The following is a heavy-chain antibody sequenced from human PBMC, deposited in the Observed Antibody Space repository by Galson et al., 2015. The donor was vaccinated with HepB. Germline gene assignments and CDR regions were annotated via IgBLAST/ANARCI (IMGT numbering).Heavy chain of an antibody. V-gene: IGHV1-69*13. D-gene: IGHD3-16*01. CDR1: GGTFSNYA. CDR2: IIPIFATA. J-gene: IGHJ4*02. CDR3: ATKGGAQGEFYFDF. Sequence: SVKVSCKASGGTFSNYAISWVRQAPGRRLEWMGGIIPIFATANYAQKFQGRVTIIADESTSTAYMEVSSLRSEDTAVYYCATKGGAQGEFYFDFWGQGTLITVSS.